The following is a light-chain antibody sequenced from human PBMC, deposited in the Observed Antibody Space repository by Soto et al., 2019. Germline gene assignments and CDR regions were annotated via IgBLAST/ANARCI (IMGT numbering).Light chain of an antibody. CDR3: QHTRT. Sequence: DFQMTQSPSTLSASVGDRVTITCRASQNINNWVAWYQQKPGKAPKFLIYDASTLQRGVSSRFSGSGFGTEFSLTINSLQPDDSGSYYCQHTRTFGHGTKVEVK. CDR1: QNINNW. J-gene: IGKJ1*01. V-gene: IGKV1-5*01. CDR2: DAS.